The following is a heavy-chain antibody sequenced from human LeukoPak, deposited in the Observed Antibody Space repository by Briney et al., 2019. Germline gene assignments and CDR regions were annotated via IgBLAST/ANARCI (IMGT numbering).Heavy chain of an antibody. J-gene: IGHJ4*02. Sequence: PAETLSLTCTVSGGSISSYHWSWIRQPPGKGLEWIGYIYYSGSTNYNPSLKSRVTISVDTSKNQFSLKLSSVTAADTAVYYCAREAYCGGDCYSGFDYWGQGTLVTVSS. V-gene: IGHV4-59*01. CDR3: AREAYCGGDCYSGFDY. CDR2: IYYSGST. CDR1: GGSISSYH. D-gene: IGHD2-21*02.